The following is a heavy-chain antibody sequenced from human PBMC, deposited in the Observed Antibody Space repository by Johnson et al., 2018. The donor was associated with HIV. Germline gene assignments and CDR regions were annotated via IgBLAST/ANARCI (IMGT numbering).Heavy chain of an antibody. CDR1: GFTFSSYG. V-gene: IGHV3-30*03. CDR2: ISYDGSNK. J-gene: IGHJ3*02. CDR3: ARGGARSSGYYYGTVFYAFDI. D-gene: IGHD3-22*01. Sequence: VQLVESGGGVVQPGRSLRLSCAASGFTFSSYGMHWVRQAPGKGLEWVAVISYDGSNKYYADSVKGRFTISRDNSKNTLYLQMNSLRAEDTAVYYCARGGARSSGYYYGTVFYAFDIWGQGTMVTVSS.